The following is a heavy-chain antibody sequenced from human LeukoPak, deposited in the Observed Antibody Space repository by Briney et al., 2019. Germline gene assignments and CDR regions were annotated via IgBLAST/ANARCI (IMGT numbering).Heavy chain of an antibody. CDR2: IYYSWST. J-gene: IGHJ6*02. D-gene: IGHD2-2*02. CDR1: GGSITSSSDY. CDR3: ARHQCSGTRCYNFYFYGMDV. Sequence: SETLSLTCTVSGGSITSSSDYWGWTRQPPGKGLEWIGTIYYSWSTQYNPSLKSRVTISVDTSKNQFSLKLSSVTAADTAVYYCARHQCSGTRCYNFYFYGMDVWGQGTTVTVSS. V-gene: IGHV4-39*01.